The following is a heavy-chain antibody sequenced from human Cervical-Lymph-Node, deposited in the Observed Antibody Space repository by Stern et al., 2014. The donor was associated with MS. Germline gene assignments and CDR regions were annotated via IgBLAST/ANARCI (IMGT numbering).Heavy chain of an antibody. CDR3: ATAAGDV. CDR2: IKSSVGNT. CDR1: GSPFINDY. Sequence: VQLEESGAEVKKPGASVKISCSASGSPFINDYVHWVRQAPGQGLEWMGIIKSSVGNTSYAQKFQGRVTMTRDTSTNTVYLELSNLRSEDTSVYYCATAAGDVWGHGTTVSVSS. J-gene: IGHJ6*02. D-gene: IGHD6-13*01. V-gene: IGHV1-46*01.